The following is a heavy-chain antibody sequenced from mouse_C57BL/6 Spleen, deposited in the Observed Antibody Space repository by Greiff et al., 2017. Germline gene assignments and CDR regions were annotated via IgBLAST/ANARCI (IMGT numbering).Heavy chain of an antibody. D-gene: IGHD2-13*01. CDR3: ASGDYLYWYFDV. Sequence: EVQLQQSGPELVKPGASVKMSCKASGYTFTDYNMHWVKQSHGKSLEWIGYINPNNGGTSYNQKFKGKATLTVNKSSSTAYMELRSLTSEYSAVYYCASGDYLYWYFDVWGKGTTVTVSS. CDR1: GYTFTDYN. CDR2: INPNNGGT. J-gene: IGHJ1*03. V-gene: IGHV1-22*01.